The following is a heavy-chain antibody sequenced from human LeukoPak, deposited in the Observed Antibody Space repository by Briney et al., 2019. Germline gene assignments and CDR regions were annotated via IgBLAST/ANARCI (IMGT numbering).Heavy chain of an antibody. V-gene: IGHV3-64*01. Sequence: GGSLRLSCAASGFTFSSYAMHWVRQAPGKGLEYVSAISSNGGSTYYANSVKGRFTISRDNSKNTLYLQMGSLRAEDMAVYYCARDAATCSSDSCGDNWFDPWGQGTLVTVSS. CDR1: GFTFSSYA. CDR2: ISSNGGST. CDR3: ARDAATCSSDSCGDNWFDP. J-gene: IGHJ5*02. D-gene: IGHD2-15*01.